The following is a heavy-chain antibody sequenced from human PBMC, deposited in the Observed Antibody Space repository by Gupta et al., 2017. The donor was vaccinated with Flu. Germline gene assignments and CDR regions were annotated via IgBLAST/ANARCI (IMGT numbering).Heavy chain of an antibody. D-gene: IGHD3-10*02. CDR3: ARVSVAATAVYYVDT. V-gene: IGHV3-11*05. CDR1: GFTFSGLY. Sequence: QVHMVESGGGLVKPGGSLSLSCAASGFTFSGLYMSGIRQAPGKGRELVSYTRSNSSYTKYAGSVRGRFTISRDNAKNSLFLQMDSRRAEDTAVYYCARVSVAATAVYYVDTWGQGTLVTVSS. CDR2: TRSNSSYT. J-gene: IGHJ4*02.